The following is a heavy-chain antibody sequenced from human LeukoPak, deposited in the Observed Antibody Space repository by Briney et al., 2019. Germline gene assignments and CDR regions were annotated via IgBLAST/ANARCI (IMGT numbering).Heavy chain of an antibody. Sequence: GGSLRLACAASGFTFSKVWMRWVRQAQGKGLELIGLIKTKPDGETTDYPAPVRGRLTISRDDSTNTLYLQMNSLKIEDTAVYYCTTVGNIWGQGTLVTVSS. J-gene: IGHJ1*01. CDR2: IKTKPDGETT. V-gene: IGHV3-15*01. CDR3: TTVGNI. CDR1: GFTFSKVW.